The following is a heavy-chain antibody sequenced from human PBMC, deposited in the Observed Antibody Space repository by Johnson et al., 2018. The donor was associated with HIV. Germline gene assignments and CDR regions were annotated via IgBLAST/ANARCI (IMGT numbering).Heavy chain of an antibody. D-gene: IGHD1-20*01. Sequence: MPLVESGGGVVQPGRSLRLSCAASGFTFSSYGMHWVRQAPGKGLELVSFISSSGSTIYYADSVKGRFTISRDNSKNTLSLQMNSLRAEDTAVYYCSKDSMGCNWNQFEAFDIWGQGTMVTVSS. CDR2: ISSSGSTI. CDR3: SKDSMGCNWNQFEAFDI. J-gene: IGHJ3*02. CDR1: GFTFSSYG. V-gene: IGHV3-48*01.